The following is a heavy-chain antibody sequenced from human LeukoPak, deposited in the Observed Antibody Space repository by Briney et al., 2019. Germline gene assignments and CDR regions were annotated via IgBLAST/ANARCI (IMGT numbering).Heavy chain of an antibody. Sequence: GGSLRLSCAASGFTFSDYYMSWIRQAPGKGLEWVSYISSSSSYINYADSVKGRFTISRDNAKNTVYLKMNSLRAEDTAIYYCASSVTFLEALDYWGQGTLVTVSS. D-gene: IGHD3-3*01. V-gene: IGHV3-11*03. J-gene: IGHJ4*02. CDR2: ISSSSSYI. CDR1: GFTFSDYY. CDR3: ASSVTFLEALDY.